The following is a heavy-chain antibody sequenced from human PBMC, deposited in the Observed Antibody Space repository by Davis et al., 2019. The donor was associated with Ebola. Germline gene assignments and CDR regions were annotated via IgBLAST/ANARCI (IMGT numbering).Heavy chain of an antibody. CDR2: ISAYNGNT. V-gene: IGHV1-18*01. Sequence: AASVKVSCKASGYTFTSYGISWVRQAPGQGLEWMGWISAYNGNTNYAQKFQGRVTMTRNTSISTAYMELSSLRSEDTAVYYCARASIRYCSGGSCYSVPPGNWFDPWGQGTLVTVSS. CDR3: ARASIRYCSGGSCYSVPPGNWFDP. D-gene: IGHD2-15*01. CDR1: GYTFTSYG. J-gene: IGHJ5*02.